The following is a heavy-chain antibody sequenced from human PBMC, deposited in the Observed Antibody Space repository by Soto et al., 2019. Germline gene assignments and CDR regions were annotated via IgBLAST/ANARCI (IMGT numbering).Heavy chain of an antibody. J-gene: IGHJ4*02. CDR3: ARGWLRVTGTYDS. CDR2: IFYSGTT. D-gene: IGHD1-1*01. V-gene: IGHV4-31*03. Sequence: QVQLQQSGPGLVKPSQTLSLTCTVSGDSVNSGRYYWHWIRQLPGKGLECIGYIFYSGTTYYNPSLMSRVTISLDTSKNDLALKLTSVTVADTAVYFCARGWLRVTGTYDSWGQGILVTVSS. CDR1: GDSVNSGRYY.